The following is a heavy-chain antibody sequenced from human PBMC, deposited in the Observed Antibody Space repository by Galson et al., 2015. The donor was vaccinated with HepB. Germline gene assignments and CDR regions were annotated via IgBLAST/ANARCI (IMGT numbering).Heavy chain of an antibody. CDR2: INSDGRST. CDR3: ARSRAWSTAYYYGMDV. Sequence: SLRLSCAASGLTFSSFWMHWVRQAPGKGLVWVSRINSDGRSTSYVDSVKGRFTISRDNAKNTLHLQMHSPRADDTAVSYCARSRAWSTAYYYGMDVWGPGTTVTVSS. CDR1: GLTFSSFW. D-gene: IGHD1-1*01. J-gene: IGHJ6*02. V-gene: IGHV3-74*01.